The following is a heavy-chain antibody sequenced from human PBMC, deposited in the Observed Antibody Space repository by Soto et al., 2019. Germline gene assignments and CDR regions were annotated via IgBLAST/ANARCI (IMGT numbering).Heavy chain of an antibody. CDR3: AGGRIGVVGSRAYYGMDV. D-gene: IGHD6-19*01. CDR2: ILPVFGLE. V-gene: IGHV1-69*01. J-gene: IGHJ6*02. Sequence: QVHLLLQSGAEVKKPGSSVKVSCKASGGTPSNSAISWVRPAPGQGLEWMGGILPVFGLEKYAQNFQGRVTLTADETTNTDYMEPRSLGPKDTAVYYCAGGRIGVVGSRAYYGMDVWGPGTMVTVSS. CDR1: GGTPSNSA.